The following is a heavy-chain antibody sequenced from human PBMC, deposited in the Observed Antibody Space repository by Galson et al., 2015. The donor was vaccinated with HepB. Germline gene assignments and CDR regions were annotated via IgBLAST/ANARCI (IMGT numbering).Heavy chain of an antibody. Sequence: SLRLSCATSGFTFSSYAMSWVRQAPGRGLEWVAVITGSGGSTYYADSVKGRFTISRDNSENTLSLQMNSLRAEDTALYYCAKDRGSGWYGAYFDYWGQGTLVTVSS. CDR3: AKDRGSGWYGAYFDY. J-gene: IGHJ4*02. CDR1: GFTFSSYA. CDR2: ITGSGGST. D-gene: IGHD6-19*01. V-gene: IGHV3-23*01.